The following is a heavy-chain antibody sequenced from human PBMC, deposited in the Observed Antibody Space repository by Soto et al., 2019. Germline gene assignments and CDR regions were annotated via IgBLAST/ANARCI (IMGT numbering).Heavy chain of an antibody. CDR2: IYPGDSDT. CDR3: ARRRGSGSYYIKGYYYYGMGV. D-gene: IGHD3-10*01. J-gene: IGHJ6*02. CDR1: GYSFTSYW. V-gene: IGHV5-51*01. Sequence: PGESLKISCKGSGYSFTSYWIGWVRQMPGKGLEWMGIIYPGDSDTRYSPSFQGQVTISADKSISTAYLQWSSLKASDTAMYYCARRRGSGSYYIKGYYYYGMGVWGQGTTVTVSS.